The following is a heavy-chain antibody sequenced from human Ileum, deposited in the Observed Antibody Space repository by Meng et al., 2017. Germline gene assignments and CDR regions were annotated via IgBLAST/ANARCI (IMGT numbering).Heavy chain of an antibody. CDR1: GYSFTDYY. CDR2: IHYSGST. V-gene: IGHV4-34*01. J-gene: IGHJ4*02. Sequence: QLQLMQWGAGMLKPSETLSLTCNVYGYSFTDYYWNWIRQPPGKGLEWIGEIHYSGSTNYTPSLESRVTISEDTSQKQFSLRLSSVTAADTAVYYCARRIRGGSYLGWGQGTLVTVSS. D-gene: IGHD1-26*01. CDR3: ARRIRGGSYLG.